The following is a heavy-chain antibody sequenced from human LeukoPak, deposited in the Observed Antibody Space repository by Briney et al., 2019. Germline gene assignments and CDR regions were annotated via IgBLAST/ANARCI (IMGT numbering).Heavy chain of an antibody. V-gene: IGHV3-23*01. CDR2: ISGSGGST. CDR3: AKDRRKFDDSSGYYHY. Sequence: SGGSLRLSCAASGFTFSSYAMSWVRQAPGKGLEWVSAISGSGGSTYYADSVKGRFTISRDNSKNTLYLQMNSLRAEDTAVYYCAKDRRKFDDSSGYYHYWGQGTLVTVSS. J-gene: IGHJ4*02. CDR1: GFTFSSYA. D-gene: IGHD3-22*01.